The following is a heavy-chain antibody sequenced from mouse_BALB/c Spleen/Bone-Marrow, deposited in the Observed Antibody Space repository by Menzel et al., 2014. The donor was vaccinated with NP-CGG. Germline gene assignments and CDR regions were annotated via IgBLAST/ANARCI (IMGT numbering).Heavy chain of an antibody. CDR1: GYSFTGYT. Sequence: EVQLVESGPELVKPGASMKISCKASGYSFTGYTMNWVKQSHGENLEWIGLINPYNGGTSYNQKFKGKATLTVDKSSSTAYMELLSLTSEDSAVYYCARSDHGYGFAYWGQGTLVTVSA. D-gene: IGHD1-1*01. V-gene: IGHV1-18*01. J-gene: IGHJ3*01. CDR2: INPYNGGT. CDR3: ARSDHGYGFAY.